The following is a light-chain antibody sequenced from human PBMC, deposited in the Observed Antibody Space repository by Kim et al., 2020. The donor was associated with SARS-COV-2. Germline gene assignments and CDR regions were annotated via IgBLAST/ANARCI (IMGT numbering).Light chain of an antibody. V-gene: IGLV3-1*01. CDR3: QAWDSSTAV. Sequence: VPPAKPACIPCDEDNVWAKFACWYHQKPGQSPVLVIYQDSKRPSGIPERFSGSNSGNTTTLTISGTQAMDEADYYCQAWDSSTAVFGGGTQLTVL. J-gene: IGLJ2*01. CDR1: NVWAKF. CDR2: QDS.